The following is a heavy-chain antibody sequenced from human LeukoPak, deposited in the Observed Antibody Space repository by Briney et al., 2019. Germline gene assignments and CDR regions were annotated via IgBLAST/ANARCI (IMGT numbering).Heavy chain of an antibody. CDR3: ARDPATIFGVVYYYYGMDV. Sequence: SVKVSCKASGGTFSSYTISWVRQAPGQGLERMGRIIPILGIANYAQKFQGRVTITADKSTSTAYMELSSLRSEDTAVYYCARDPATIFGVVYYYYGMDVWGQGTTVTVSS. D-gene: IGHD3-3*01. V-gene: IGHV1-69*04. J-gene: IGHJ6*02. CDR1: GGTFSSYT. CDR2: IIPILGIA.